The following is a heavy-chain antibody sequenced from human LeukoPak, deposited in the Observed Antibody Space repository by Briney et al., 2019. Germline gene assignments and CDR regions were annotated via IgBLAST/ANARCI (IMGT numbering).Heavy chain of an antibody. D-gene: IGHD3-22*01. CDR1: GFTFGSYG. CDR3: ARATYYYDSSGYYIDY. Sequence: GGSLRLSCAASGFTFGSYGMHWVRQAPGKGLEWVTFIRSDGSNKYYADSVKGRFTISRDNSKNTLYLQMNSLRAEDTAVYYCARATYYYDSSGYYIDYWGQGTLVTVSS. CDR2: IRSDGSNK. J-gene: IGHJ4*02. V-gene: IGHV3-30*02.